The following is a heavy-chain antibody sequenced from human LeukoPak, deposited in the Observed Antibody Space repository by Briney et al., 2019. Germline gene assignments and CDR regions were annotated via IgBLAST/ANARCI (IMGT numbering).Heavy chain of an antibody. Sequence: SSVKVSCLASGGTFSSYAISWVRQAPGPGLEWMGGIVPIFCSANYAQTVPGRVTITADESTSTAYMELGSLRADGTAVYYCARANFRDAFDIWGQGTMVTVSS. CDR2: IVPIFCSA. CDR1: GGTFSSYA. CDR3: ARANFRDAFDI. D-gene: IGHD4/OR15-4a*01. J-gene: IGHJ3*02. V-gene: IGHV1-69*01.